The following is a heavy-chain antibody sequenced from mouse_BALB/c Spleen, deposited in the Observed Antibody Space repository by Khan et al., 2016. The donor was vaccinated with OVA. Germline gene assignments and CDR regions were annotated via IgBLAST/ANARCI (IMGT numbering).Heavy chain of an antibody. CDR1: GYSFTSYL. CDR3: TRGGYSSFAY. J-gene: IGHJ3*01. CDR2: IYPGNNET. V-gene: IGHV1-5*01. D-gene: IGHD2-12*01. Sequence: MQLEESGTVLARPGASVKMSCKTSGYSFTSYLIHWVKQRPGQGLEWIGDIYPGNNETTYNQKFKDKAKLTAGTSASTAYMELSSLTNEDFAVYYCTRGGYSSFAYWGQGTLVTVSA.